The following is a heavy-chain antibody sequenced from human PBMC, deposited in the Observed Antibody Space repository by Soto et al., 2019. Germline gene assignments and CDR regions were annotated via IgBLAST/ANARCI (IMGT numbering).Heavy chain of an antibody. J-gene: IGHJ4*02. V-gene: IGHV3-30*18. CDR1: GFTFSSYG. D-gene: IGHD6-19*01. Sequence: QVQLVESGGGVVQPGRSLRLSCAASGFTFSSYGMHWARQAPGKGLEWVAVISYDGSNKYYADSVKGRFTISRDNPKNTLYLPMNSLRAEDTAVYYCAKVVQWLGDFDYWGPGTLVTVSS. CDR2: ISYDGSNK. CDR3: AKVVQWLGDFDY.